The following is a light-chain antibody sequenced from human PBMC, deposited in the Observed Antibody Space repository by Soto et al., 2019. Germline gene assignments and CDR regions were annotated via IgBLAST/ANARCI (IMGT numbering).Light chain of an antibody. V-gene: IGLV1-51*02. CDR2: ENN. Sequence: QSVLTQPPSVSAAPGQKVTISCSGGSSNIGSNYVSWFQQFPGTAPKLLIYENNLRPSGIPDRFSGSKSGTSATLGITGLQNEDEADYYCAAWDSRLNAGVFGGGTKLTVL. CDR3: AAWDSRLNAGV. J-gene: IGLJ2*01. CDR1: SSNIGSNY.